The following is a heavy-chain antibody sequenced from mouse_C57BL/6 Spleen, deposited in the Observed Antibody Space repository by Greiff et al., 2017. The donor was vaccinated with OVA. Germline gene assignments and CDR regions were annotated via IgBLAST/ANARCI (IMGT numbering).Heavy chain of an antibody. CDR2: IDPSDSET. J-gene: IGHJ2*01. D-gene: IGHD3-2*02. Sequence: QVQLKQSGAELVRPGSSVKLSCKASGYTFTSYWMHWVKQRPIQGLEWIGNIDPSDSETHYNQKFKDKATLTVDKSSSTAYMQLSSLTSEDSAVYYCARGGSSGYVGYWGQGTTLTVSS. CDR1: GYTFTSYW. CDR3: ARGGSSGYVGY. V-gene: IGHV1-52*01.